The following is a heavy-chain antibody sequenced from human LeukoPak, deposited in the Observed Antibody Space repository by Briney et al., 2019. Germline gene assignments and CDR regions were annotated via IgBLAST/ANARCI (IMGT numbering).Heavy chain of an antibody. CDR1: GFTFTSYG. D-gene: IGHD2-2*01. V-gene: IGHV3-30*18. Sequence: GGSLRLSCAASGFTFTSYGMHWVRQAPGQGLEWMAFISYDGSNTNYADYVKGRFTISRDNSKNTLYLQMNSLRAEDTAVYYCANEPYCSSTSCYAYWGQGTLVSVSS. CDR3: ANEPYCSSTSCYAY. CDR2: ISYDGSNT. J-gene: IGHJ4*02.